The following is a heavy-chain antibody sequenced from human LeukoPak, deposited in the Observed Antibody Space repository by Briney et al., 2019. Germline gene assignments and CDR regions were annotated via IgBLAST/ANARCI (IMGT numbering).Heavy chain of an antibody. CDR3: ASVKLGPEGFFDS. Sequence: ASVKVSCKASGYTFSGYYIHWVRQAPGQGLEWMGWINPKSGGTNYAQKFQGRVTMTRDTSTSTAYMELRRLRSDDTAVYHCASVKLGPEGFFDSWGQGTLVTVSS. V-gene: IGHV1-2*02. J-gene: IGHJ4*02. CDR2: INPKSGGT. D-gene: IGHD7-27*01. CDR1: GYTFSGYY.